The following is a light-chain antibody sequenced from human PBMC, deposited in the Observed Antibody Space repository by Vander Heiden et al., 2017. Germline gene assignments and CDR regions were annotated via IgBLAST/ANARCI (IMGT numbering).Light chain of an antibody. J-gene: IGKJ1*01. CDR2: AAS. CDR1: QGIRND. V-gene: IGKV1-6*01. Sequence: IQMTQSPSSLSASVGDRVIITCRASQGIRNDLGWYQQRPGQAPKLLIYAASSLQSGVPLRFSGSGSGTDFTLTISSLQPEDFATYYCLQDYSYPRTFGQGTKVEIK. CDR3: LQDYSYPRT.